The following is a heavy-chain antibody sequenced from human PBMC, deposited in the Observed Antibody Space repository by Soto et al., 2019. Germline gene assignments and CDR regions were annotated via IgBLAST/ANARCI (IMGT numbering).Heavy chain of an antibody. CDR3: ARSRTYGGNSFDY. D-gene: IGHD2-15*01. CDR2: IHPGDSDT. Sequence: GESLKISCSTSGYSFTSYWIGWVRQMPGKGLEWMGIIHPGDSDTRYSPSFQGQVTISADKSITTAYLQWSSLKASDTAIYYCARSRTYGGNSFDYWGQGTLVTVSS. J-gene: IGHJ4*02. V-gene: IGHV5-51*01. CDR1: GYSFTSYW.